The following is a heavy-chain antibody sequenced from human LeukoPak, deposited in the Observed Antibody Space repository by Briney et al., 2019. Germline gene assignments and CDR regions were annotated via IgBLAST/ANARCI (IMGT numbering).Heavy chain of an antibody. D-gene: IGHD6-13*01. CDR2: ISYDGSNK. CDR3: AKLQQLTTY. J-gene: IGHJ1*01. Sequence: GGSLRLSCAASGFTFSSYAMSWVRQAPGKGLEWVAVISYDGSNKYYADSVKGRFTISRDNSKNTLYLQMNSLRAEDTAVYYCAKLQQLTTYWGQGTLVTVSS. CDR1: GFTFSSYA. V-gene: IGHV3-30*18.